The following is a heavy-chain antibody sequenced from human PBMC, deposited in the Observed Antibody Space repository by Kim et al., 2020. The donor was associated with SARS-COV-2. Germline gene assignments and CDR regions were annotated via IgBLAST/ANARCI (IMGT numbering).Heavy chain of an antibody. Sequence: KYSQKFQGRLTITRDTSVGTAYMEMSSLRSEDTAVYYCARESIAAAGTNYWGQGTLVTVSS. D-gene: IGHD6-13*01. CDR3: ARESIAAAGTNY. V-gene: IGHV1-3*01. J-gene: IGHJ4*02.